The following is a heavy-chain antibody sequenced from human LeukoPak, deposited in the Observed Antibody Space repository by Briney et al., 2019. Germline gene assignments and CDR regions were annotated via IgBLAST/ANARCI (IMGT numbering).Heavy chain of an antibody. CDR1: GFSSSSYS. CDR3: ATDLIHYYASGAKT. CDR2: ITTSSSYI. D-gene: IGHD3-10*01. J-gene: IGHJ5*02. Sequence: PGGSLRLSCAASGFSSSSYSMNWVRQAPGKGLEWVSSITTSSSYIYYADSVKGRFTISRDNAKNSLFLQMNSLRAEDTAVYYCATDLIHYYASGAKTWGQGTLVTVSS. V-gene: IGHV3-21*01.